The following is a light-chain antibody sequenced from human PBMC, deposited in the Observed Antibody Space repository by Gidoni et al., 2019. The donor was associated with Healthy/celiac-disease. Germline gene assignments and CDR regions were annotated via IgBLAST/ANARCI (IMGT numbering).Light chain of an antibody. CDR1: SSDVGGYNY. J-gene: IGLJ2*01. CDR3: SSYTSSITPVV. Sequence: QSALTQPASVSVSPGQSITISCTGTSSDVGGYNYVSWYQHHPGKSPKLMIYDVSNRPSGVSNRFSGSKSGNTASLTISGLQAEDEADYYCSSYTSSITPVVFGGGTKLTVL. CDR2: DVS. V-gene: IGLV2-14*03.